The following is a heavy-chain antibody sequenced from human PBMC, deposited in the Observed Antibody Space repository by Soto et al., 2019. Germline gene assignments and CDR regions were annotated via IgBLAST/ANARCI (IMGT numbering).Heavy chain of an antibody. V-gene: IGHV3-33*01. CDR2: IWYDGSNR. Sequence: QVQLVESGGGVVQPGRSLRLSCAASGFTFSNYGMHWVRQAPGKGLEWVAVIWYDGSNRYYADSVKGRFTISRDNSKNPLFLQMNSLRAEDTAVYYCARGSSSWYNWFDPWGQGTLVTVSS. CDR1: GFTFSNYG. D-gene: IGHD6-13*01. J-gene: IGHJ5*02. CDR3: ARGSSSWYNWFDP.